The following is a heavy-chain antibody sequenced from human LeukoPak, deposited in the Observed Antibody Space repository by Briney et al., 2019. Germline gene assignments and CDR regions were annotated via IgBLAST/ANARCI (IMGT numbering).Heavy chain of an antibody. Sequence: GGSLSLFCAASGFTFSSYGMHWVRQAPGRGLEWVAVIWYDGSNKYYADSVKGRFTISRDNSKNTLYLQMNSLRAEDTAVYYCARDYAHSSSWYYHWFDLGGQGTLVTVSS. V-gene: IGHV3-33*01. CDR1: GFTFSSYG. CDR3: ARDYAHSSSWYYHWFDL. D-gene: IGHD6-13*01. CDR2: IWYDGSNK. J-gene: IGHJ5*02.